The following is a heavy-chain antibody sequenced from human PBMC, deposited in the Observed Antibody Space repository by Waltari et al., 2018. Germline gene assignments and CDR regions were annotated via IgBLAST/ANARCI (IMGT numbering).Heavy chain of an antibody. D-gene: IGHD3-9*01. Sequence: QVQLQQWGAGLLKPSETLSLTCAVYGGSFSGYSWSWIRQPPGKGLEWIGGINQSGSTNYNPALKSRVTISVDTSKNQFSLKLSSLRSEDTAVYYCARVPTDILTGRYYYYGMDVWGQGTTVTVSS. CDR1: GGSFSGYS. CDR2: INQSGST. J-gene: IGHJ6*02. V-gene: IGHV4-34*01. CDR3: ARVPTDILTGRYYYYGMDV.